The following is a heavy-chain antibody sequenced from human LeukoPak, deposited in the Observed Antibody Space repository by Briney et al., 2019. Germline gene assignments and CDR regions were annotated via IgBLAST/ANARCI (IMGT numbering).Heavy chain of an antibody. Sequence: ASVKVSCKASGYTFTSYDINWVRQATGQGLEWMGWMNPNSGNTGYAQKFQGRVTITRNTSISTAYMELSSLRSEDTTVYYCARLWWELPNYYYYYYMDVWGKGTTVTVSS. CDR2: MNPNSGNT. V-gene: IGHV1-8*03. D-gene: IGHD1-26*01. J-gene: IGHJ6*03. CDR3: ARLWWELPNYYYYYYMDV. CDR1: GYTFTSYD.